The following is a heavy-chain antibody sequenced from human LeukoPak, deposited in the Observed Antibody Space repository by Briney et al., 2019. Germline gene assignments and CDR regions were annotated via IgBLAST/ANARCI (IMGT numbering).Heavy chain of an antibody. CDR3: ARDQYDILTGYPYNWFDP. CDR2: IYYSGST. CDR1: GGSISSYY. Sequence: PSETLSLTCTVSGGSISSYYWSWIRQPPGKGLEWIGYIYYSGSTNYNPSLKSRVTISVDTSKNQFSLKLSSVTAADTAVYYCARDQYDILTGYPYNWFDPWGQGTLVTVSS. D-gene: IGHD3-9*01. V-gene: IGHV4-59*12. J-gene: IGHJ5*02.